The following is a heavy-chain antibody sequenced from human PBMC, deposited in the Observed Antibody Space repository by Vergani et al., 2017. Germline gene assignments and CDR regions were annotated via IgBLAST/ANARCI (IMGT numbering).Heavy chain of an antibody. CDR2: VDPEDGET. J-gene: IGHJ6*02. CDR3: ATPQTVTTGGMEV. Sequence: VQLVQSGAEVKKPGATMKISCKVSGYTFTDHYMHLVKQAPGKGLEWMGLVDPEDGETIYAEKFKGRVTIAADTSTDTAHLELSSLRSEDTAVYYCATPQTVTTGGMEVWGQGTTVIVSS. CDR1: GYTFTDHY. V-gene: IGHV1-69-2*01. D-gene: IGHD4-17*01.